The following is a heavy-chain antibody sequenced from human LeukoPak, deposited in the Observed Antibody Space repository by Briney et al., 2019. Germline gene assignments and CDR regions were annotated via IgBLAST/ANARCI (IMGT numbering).Heavy chain of an antibody. CDR2: IIPIFGTA. CDR3: ASPYYYDSSVGYAFDI. Sequence: SVKVSCKASGYTFTGYYMHWVRQAPGQGLEWMGGIIPIFGTANYAQKFQGRVTITADESTSTAYMELSSLRSEDTAVYYCASPYYYDSSVGYAFDIWGQGTMVTVSS. CDR1: GYTFTGYY. V-gene: IGHV1-69*13. D-gene: IGHD3-22*01. J-gene: IGHJ3*02.